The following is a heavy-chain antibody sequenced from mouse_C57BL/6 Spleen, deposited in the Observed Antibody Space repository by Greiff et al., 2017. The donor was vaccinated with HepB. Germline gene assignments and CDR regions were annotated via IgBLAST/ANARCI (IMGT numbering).Heavy chain of an antibody. J-gene: IGHJ1*03. V-gene: IGHV2-5*01. Sequence: VKLMESGPGLVQPSQSLSITCTVSGFSLTSYGVHWVRQSPGKGLEWLGVIWRGGSTDYNAAFMSRLSITKDNSKSQVFFKMNSLQADDTAIYYCAKKSYGSSDWYFDVWGTGTTVTVSS. CDR3: AKKSYGSSDWYFDV. CDR2: IWRGGST. D-gene: IGHD1-1*01. CDR1: GFSLTSYG.